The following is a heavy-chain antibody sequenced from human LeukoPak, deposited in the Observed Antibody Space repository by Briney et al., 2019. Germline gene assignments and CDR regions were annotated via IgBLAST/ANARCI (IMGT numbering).Heavy chain of an antibody. J-gene: IGHJ6*02. Sequence: GGSLRLSCAASGFTFSSYGMHWVRQAPGKGLEWAAVIWYDGSNKYYADSVKGRFTISGDNSKNTLYLQMNSLRAEDTAVYYCARGDDSGGMDVWGQGTTVTVSS. D-gene: IGHD1-1*01. V-gene: IGHV3-33*01. CDR3: ARGDDSGGMDV. CDR2: IWYDGSNK. CDR1: GFTFSSYG.